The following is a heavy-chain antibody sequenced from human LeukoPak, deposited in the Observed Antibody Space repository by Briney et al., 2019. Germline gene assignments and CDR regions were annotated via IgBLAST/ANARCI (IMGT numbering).Heavy chain of an antibody. Sequence: SETLSLTCTVSGGSISSSSYYWGGIRQPPGKGLEWIGSIYYSGSTYYNPSLKSRVTISVDTSKNQFSLKLSSVTAADTAVYYCARVQASDWFDPWGQGTLVTVSS. J-gene: IGHJ5*02. CDR1: GGSISSSSYY. V-gene: IGHV4-39*07. CDR2: IYYSGST. CDR3: ARVQASDWFDP.